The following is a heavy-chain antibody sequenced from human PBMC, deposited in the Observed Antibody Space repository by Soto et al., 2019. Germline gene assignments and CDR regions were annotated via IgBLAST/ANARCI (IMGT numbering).Heavy chain of an antibody. D-gene: IGHD3-16*01. Sequence: SETLSLTCTVSGDSISSNYWSWIRQPPGERLEWIGYIYNSGSTNYNPSLNSRATMSVDTSKNQFSLKVRSVTAADTAVYYCVRGETWRLVDYWGQGTLVTVSS. CDR1: GDSISSNY. J-gene: IGHJ4*02. CDR3: VRGETWRLVDY. CDR2: IYNSGST. V-gene: IGHV4-59*01.